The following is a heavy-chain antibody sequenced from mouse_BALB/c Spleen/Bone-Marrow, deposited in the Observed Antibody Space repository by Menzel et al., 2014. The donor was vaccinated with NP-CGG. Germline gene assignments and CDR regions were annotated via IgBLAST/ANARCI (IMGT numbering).Heavy chain of an antibody. Sequence: EVQAAESGAGLVQPGGSLKLSCAASNFTFSSYGMSWVRQTPDKRLELVATINSNGGSTYYPDSVKGRFTISRDNAKNTLYLQMSSLKSEDTAMYYCARDRYYGYAMDYWGQGTSVTVAS. J-gene: IGHJ4*01. V-gene: IGHV5-6-3*01. CDR2: INSNGGST. D-gene: IGHD1-1*01. CDR1: NFTFSSYG. CDR3: ARDRYYGYAMDY.